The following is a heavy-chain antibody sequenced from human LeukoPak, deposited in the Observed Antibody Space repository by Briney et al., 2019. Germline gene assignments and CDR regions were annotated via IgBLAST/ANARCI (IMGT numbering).Heavy chain of an antibody. D-gene: IGHD5-18*01. CDR2: FDPEDGET. CDR3: ATPNLGQTMVTDYYYYGMDV. J-gene: IGHJ6*02. V-gene: IGHV1-24*01. CDR1: GYTLTELS. Sequence: ASVNVSCKVSGYTLTELSMHWVRQAPGKGLEWMGGFDPEDGETIYAQKFQGRVTMTEDTSTDTAYMELSSLRSEDTAVYYCATPNLGQTMVTDYYYYGMDVWGQGTTVTVSS.